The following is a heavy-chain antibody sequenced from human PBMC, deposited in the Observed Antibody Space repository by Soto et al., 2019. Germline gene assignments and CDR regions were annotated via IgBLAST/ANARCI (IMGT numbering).Heavy chain of an antibody. J-gene: IGHJ5*02. CDR1: GGSISGNYIY. V-gene: IGHV4-30-4*08. Sequence: PSETLSLTCSVSGGSISGNYIYWGWIRQPPGKGLEWIGYIYYSGSTYYNPSLKSRVTISVDTSKNQFSLKLSSVTAADTAVYYCARTLNDAWFDPWGQGTLVTVSS. CDR2: IYYSGST. CDR3: ARTLNDAWFDP. D-gene: IGHD1-1*01.